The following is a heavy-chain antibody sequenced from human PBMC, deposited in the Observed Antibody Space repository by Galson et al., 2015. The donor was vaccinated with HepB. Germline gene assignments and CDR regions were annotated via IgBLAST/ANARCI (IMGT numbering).Heavy chain of an antibody. CDR2: IYWDGNK. V-gene: IGHV2-5*08. Sequence: PALVKPTQTLTLTCTFSGFSLTTTGMSVSWIRQSPGKALEWLALIYWDGNKYYSPSLKSRLSITTDTSENQVVLKMTNMDPVDTATYYCGHTAGWLADSWGQGTPVTVSS. D-gene: IGHD3-9*01. CDR3: GHTAGWLADS. CDR1: GFSLTTTGMS. J-gene: IGHJ4*02.